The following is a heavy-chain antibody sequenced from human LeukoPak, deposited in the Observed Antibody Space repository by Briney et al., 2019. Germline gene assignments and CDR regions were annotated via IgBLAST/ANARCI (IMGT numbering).Heavy chain of an antibody. D-gene: IGHD3-22*01. J-gene: IGHJ4*02. CDR2: IYYSGST. CDR3: EGHQGYYDSSGYRSPYYFDY. V-gene: IGHV4-30-4*01. Sequence: SQTLSLTCTVSGGSISSGDYYWSWIRQPPGKGLERIGYIYYSGSTYYNPSLKSRVTISVDTSKNQFSLKLSSVTAADTAVYYCEGHQGYYDSSGYRSPYYFDYWGQGTLVTVSS. CDR1: GGSISSGDYY.